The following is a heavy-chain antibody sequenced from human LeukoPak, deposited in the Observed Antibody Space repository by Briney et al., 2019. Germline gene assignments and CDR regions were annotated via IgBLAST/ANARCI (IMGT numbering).Heavy chain of an antibody. J-gene: IGHJ4*02. V-gene: IGHV5-51*01. CDR3: ARRGITIFGVVITEYYFDY. D-gene: IGHD3-3*01. CDR2: IYPGDSDT. CDR1: GYSFTSYW. Sequence: GESLKISCKGSGYSFTSYWIGWVRQMPGKGLEWMGIIYPGDSDTRYSPSFQGQVTISADKSISTAYLQWSSLKASDTAMYYCARRGITIFGVVITEYYFDYWGQGTLVTVSS.